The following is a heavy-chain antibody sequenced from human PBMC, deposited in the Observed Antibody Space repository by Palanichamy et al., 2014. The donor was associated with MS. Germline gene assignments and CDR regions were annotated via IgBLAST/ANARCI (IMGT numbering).Heavy chain of an antibody. J-gene: IGHJ5*02. V-gene: IGHV4-39*01. CDR2: INYSGST. D-gene: IGHD5-12*01. CDR1: GGSISSSSYY. Sequence: QLQPQESGPGLVKPSETLSLTCTVSGGSISSSSYYWGWIRQPPGKGLEWIGSINYSGSTYYNPSLKSRVTISVDTSKNQFSLKLSSVTAADTAVYYCARYRWGYSGYANWFDPWGQGTLVTVSS. CDR3: ARYRWGYSGYANWFDP.